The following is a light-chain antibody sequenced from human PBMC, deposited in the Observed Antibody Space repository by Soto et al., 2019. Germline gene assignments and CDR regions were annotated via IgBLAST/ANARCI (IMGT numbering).Light chain of an antibody. CDR2: GAS. V-gene: IGKV3-15*01. J-gene: IGKJ1*01. CDR1: ESISNN. Sequence: EILMTQSPATLSVSPGGRSTLSCKSSESISNNLAWYQHRPGQAPRLLIYGASTRATGIPARFSGSGSGTEFTLTISSLQSEDFAIYYCQQYNNWPWTFGQGTKVDIK. CDR3: QQYNNWPWT.